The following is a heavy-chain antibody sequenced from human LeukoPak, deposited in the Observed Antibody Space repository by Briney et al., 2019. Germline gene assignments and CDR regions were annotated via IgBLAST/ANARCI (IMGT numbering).Heavy chain of an antibody. CDR2: IYSVGTT. CDR1: GFTVSNTF. Sequence: PGGSLRLSCAASGFTVSNTFMSWVRQAPGKGLEWVSVIYSVGTTYYADSVKGRFTISRDNAKNTLYLQMNSLRAEDTAVYYCARNIAAHYYYYMDVWGKGTTVTVSS. V-gene: IGHV3-53*01. J-gene: IGHJ6*03. D-gene: IGHD6-13*01. CDR3: ARNIAAHYYYYMDV.